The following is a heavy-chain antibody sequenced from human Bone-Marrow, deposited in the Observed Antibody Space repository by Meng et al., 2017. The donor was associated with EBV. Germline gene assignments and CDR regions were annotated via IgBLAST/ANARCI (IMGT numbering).Heavy chain of an antibody. V-gene: IGHV4-34*01. CDR1: GGSFSGYY. Sequence: QVELQEGGAGLLKPSETLSLTCAVYGGSFSGYYWSWIRQPPGKGLEWIGEINHSGSTNYSPSLKSRVTISVDTSKNQFSLKLSSVTAADTAVYYCARSAKGYFGLWGRGTLVTVSS. CDR3: ARSAKGYFGL. J-gene: IGHJ2*01. CDR2: INHSGST.